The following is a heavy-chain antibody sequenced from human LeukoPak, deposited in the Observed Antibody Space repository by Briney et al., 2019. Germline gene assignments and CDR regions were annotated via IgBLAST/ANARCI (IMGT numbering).Heavy chain of an antibody. CDR3: ARGQKQWLAFYYYYYYMDV. J-gene: IGHJ6*03. CDR2: IYYTGNT. Sequence: SETLSLTCAVYGGSFSGYYWSWIRQSPGKGLEWIGYIYYTGNTNYNPSLKSRVTISVDTSKNQFSLKLSSVTAADTAVYYCARGQKQWLAFYYYYYYMDVWGKGTTVTVSS. CDR1: GGSFSGYY. D-gene: IGHD6-19*01. V-gene: IGHV4-59*12.